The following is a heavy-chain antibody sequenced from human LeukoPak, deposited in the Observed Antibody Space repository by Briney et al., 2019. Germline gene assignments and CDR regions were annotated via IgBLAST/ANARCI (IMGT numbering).Heavy chain of an antibody. CDR1: GFIFSNAW. V-gene: IGHV3-15*01. CDR2: IKSKTDGGTI. D-gene: IGHD2-2*01. Sequence: GGSLRLSCAASGFIFSNAWMTWVRQAPGQGLEWVGRIKSKTDGGTIDYAAPVKGRFTISRDDSKDTLYLQMNSLKTEDTAVYYCTTDLVGLWSSTGCYDNWRDPWGQGTLVTVSS. CDR3: TTDLVGLWSSTGCYDNWRDP. J-gene: IGHJ5*02.